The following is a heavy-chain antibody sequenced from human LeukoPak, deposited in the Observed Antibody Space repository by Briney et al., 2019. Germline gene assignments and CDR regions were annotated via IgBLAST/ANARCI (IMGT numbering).Heavy chain of an antibody. V-gene: IGHV4-39*01. CDR2: ISYSGNT. D-gene: IGHD3-10*01. CDR1: GGSSSSSSYY. CDR3: FGGSLYYYYFMDV. J-gene: IGHJ6*03. Sequence: SETLSLTCTVAGGSSSSSSYYWGWIRQPPGKGLEWIGSISYSGNTYYNASLRSRVTISADTSKNQFSLKLNSVTAADRAVYYCFGGSLYYYYFMDVWGKGTTVTVSS.